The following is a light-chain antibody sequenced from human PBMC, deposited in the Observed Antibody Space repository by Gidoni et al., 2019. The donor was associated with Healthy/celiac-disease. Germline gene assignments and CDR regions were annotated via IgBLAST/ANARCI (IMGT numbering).Light chain of an antibody. CDR2: GAS. Sequence: EIVLTQSPGTLSLSPRERATLSCRASQSVSSSYLAWYQQKPGKAPRLLIYGASSRATGIPYRFSGSGSRTDFTLTISSLEPEDFAVYYCQQYGSSPPLTFGGXTKVEIK. J-gene: IGKJ4*01. V-gene: IGKV3-20*01. CDR1: QSVSSSY. CDR3: QQYGSSPPLT.